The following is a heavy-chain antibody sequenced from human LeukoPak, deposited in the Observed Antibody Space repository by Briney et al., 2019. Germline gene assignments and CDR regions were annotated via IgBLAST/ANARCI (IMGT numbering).Heavy chain of an antibody. CDR1: GFTFSSYA. CDR2: ISYDGSNK. D-gene: IGHD6-6*01. V-gene: IGHV3-30*07. J-gene: IGHJ4*02. CDR3: AKDGVEYSSSDVAGFFDY. Sequence: PGGSLRLSCAASGFTFSSYAMHWVRPAPGKGLEWVAVISYDGSNKYYADSVKGRFTISRDNSKNTLYLHMNSMRAEETAVYYCAKDGVEYSSSDVAGFFDYWGQGTLVTVSS.